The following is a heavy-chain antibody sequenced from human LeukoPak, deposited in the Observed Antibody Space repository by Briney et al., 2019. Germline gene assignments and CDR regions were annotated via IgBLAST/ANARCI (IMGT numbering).Heavy chain of an antibody. CDR1: GGSFTTSGYH. CDR3: ATATRIKYSSSWYENYFDY. J-gene: IGHJ4*02. CDR2: IYYSGSNFYT. D-gene: IGHD6-13*01. Sequence: PSETLSLTCTVAGGSFTTSGYHWAWIRQPPGKGLQWVGNIYYSGSNFYTFYNPSLKNRLTISVDTSTTQFSLKLSSVTAADTAVYYCATATRIKYSSSWYENYFDYWGQGTLVTVSS. V-gene: IGHV4-39*01.